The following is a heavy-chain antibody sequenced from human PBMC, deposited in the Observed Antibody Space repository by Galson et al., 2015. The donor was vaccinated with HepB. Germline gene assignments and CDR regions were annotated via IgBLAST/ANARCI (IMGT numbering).Heavy chain of an antibody. Sequence: SLRLSCAAAGITLSTYWMHWVRQAPGKGLVWVSRINSDGSNTSYADSVKGRFTISRDNAKNTLYLQMNSLRADDTAVYYCARGRWDHSPFDYWGQGTLVTVSS. D-gene: IGHD1-26*01. CDR1: GITLSTYW. V-gene: IGHV3-74*01. CDR2: INSDGSNT. CDR3: ARGRWDHSPFDY. J-gene: IGHJ4*02.